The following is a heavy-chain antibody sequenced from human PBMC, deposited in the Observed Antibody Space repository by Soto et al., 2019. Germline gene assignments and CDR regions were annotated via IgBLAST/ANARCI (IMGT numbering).Heavy chain of an antibody. J-gene: IGHJ5*02. CDR3: ARGLGSSWFCL. CDR2: IDFDSSPI. D-gene: IGHD6-13*01. Sequence: GGSPRLSCAGSGFTFSDYAMTWFRQAPGKGLEWLSYIDFDSSPIRYADSVMGRFTVSRDNAKDSLYLQMNSLRPEDTAIYYCARGLGSSWFCLWGPGTLVTVSS. CDR1: GFTFSDYA. V-gene: IGHV3-11*06.